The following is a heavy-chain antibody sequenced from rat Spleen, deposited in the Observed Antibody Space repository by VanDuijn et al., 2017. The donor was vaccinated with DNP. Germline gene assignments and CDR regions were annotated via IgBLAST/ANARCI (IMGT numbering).Heavy chain of an antibody. J-gene: IGHJ2*01. CDR1: GFTFSDYY. CDR2: ISYDGSHS. Sequence: EVQLVESGGGSVQPGRSLKLSCAASGFTFSDYYMAWVRQAPTKGLEWVAYISYDGSHSNYGDSVKGRFTISRDNAKSTLYLQMNSLRSEDMATYYCVRPHYYAGSYPRYWGQGVMVTVSS. D-gene: IGHD1-12*02. V-gene: IGHV5-22*01. CDR3: VRPHYYAGSYPRY.